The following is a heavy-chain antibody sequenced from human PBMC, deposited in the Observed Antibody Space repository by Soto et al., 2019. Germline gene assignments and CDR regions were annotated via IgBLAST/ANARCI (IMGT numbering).Heavy chain of an antibody. CDR2: IYYSGST. D-gene: IGHD3-22*01. J-gene: IGHJ4*02. Sequence: SETLSLTCTVSGGSISSGGYYWSWIRQHPGKGMEWIGYIYYSGSTYYKPSLKNRVTISVDTSKNQFSLKLSSVTAADTAVYYCASSPYDSPLGWGQGTLVTVSS. V-gene: IGHV4-31*03. CDR3: ASSPYDSPLG. CDR1: GGSISSGGYY.